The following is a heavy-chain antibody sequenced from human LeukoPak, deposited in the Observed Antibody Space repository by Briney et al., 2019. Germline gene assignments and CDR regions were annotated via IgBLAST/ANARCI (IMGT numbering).Heavy chain of an antibody. V-gene: IGHV3-23*01. CDR2: LSGSGGST. J-gene: IGHJ5*02. CDR3: AKESTVTPGNVNWFDT. CDR1: GFTFSIYA. Sequence: PGGSLRLSCATSGFTFSIYAMTWVRQAPRKGLEWVSTLSGSGGSTYYADSVKGRFTISRDNSKNTLSLQMNSLRADDTAVYYCAKESTVTPGNVNWFDTWGQGTLVTVSS. D-gene: IGHD4-17*01.